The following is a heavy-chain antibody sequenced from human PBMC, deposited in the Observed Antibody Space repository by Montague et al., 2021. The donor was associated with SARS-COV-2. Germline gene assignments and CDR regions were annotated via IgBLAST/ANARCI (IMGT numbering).Heavy chain of an antibody. J-gene: IGHJ4*02. CDR1: GESIDRDTYY. Sequence: SETLSLTCIVSGESIDRDTYYWGWIRQSPGKGLEWIGSLSSSGSTXYNPSLRSRVTISMDTSKNHFSLKVNPVTATDTAVYFCARPGSVSGWFYFDDWGQGTLVSVSS. CDR2: LSSSGST. CDR3: ARPGSVSGWFYFDD. D-gene: IGHD6-19*01. V-gene: IGHV4-39*02.